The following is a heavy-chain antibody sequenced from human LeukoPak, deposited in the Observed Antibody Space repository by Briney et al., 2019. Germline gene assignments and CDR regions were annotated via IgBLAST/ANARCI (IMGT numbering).Heavy chain of an antibody. Sequence: GGSLRLSCAASGFTFSDYYMSSSGNTKYYTDSVKGRFTISRDNAKNSVYLQMNSLRAEDTAVYYCAGVQLDPWDYMDVWGKGTTVTVSS. CDR2: SSGNTK. D-gene: IGHD1-1*01. J-gene: IGHJ6*03. V-gene: IGHV3-11*04. CDR3: AGVQLDPWDYMDV. CDR1: GFTFSDYY.